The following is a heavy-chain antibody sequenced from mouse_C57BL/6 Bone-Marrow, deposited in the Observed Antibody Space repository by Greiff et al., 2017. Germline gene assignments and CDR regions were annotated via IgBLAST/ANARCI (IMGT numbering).Heavy chain of an antibody. CDR2: IDPNSGGT. V-gene: IGHV1-72*01. J-gene: IGHJ4*01. Sequence: QVQLQQPGAELVKPGASVKLSCKASGYTFTSYWMHWVEQRPGRGLEWIGRIDPNSGGTKYNEKFKSKATRTVDKPSSTAYMQLSSLTSEDSAVYYGATTTVVARYAMDYWGQGTSVTVSS. D-gene: IGHD1-1*01. CDR1: GYTFTSYW. CDR3: ATTTVVARYAMDY.